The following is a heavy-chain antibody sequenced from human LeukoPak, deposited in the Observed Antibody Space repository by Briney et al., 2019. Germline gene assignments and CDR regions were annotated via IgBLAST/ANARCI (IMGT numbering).Heavy chain of an antibody. V-gene: IGHV3-23*01. J-gene: IGHJ6*02. D-gene: IGHD2-2*01. Sequence: GGSLRLSCAASGFTFTNYAMNWVRQAPGKGLEWVSGISGRGGNTYYADSVKGRFTISRDNSKNTLYLQMNSLRAEDTAVYYCAKDLIHQLPSYYYYYGMDVWGQGTTVTVSS. CDR1: GFTFTNYA. CDR3: AKDLIHQLPSYYYYYGMDV. CDR2: ISGRGGNT.